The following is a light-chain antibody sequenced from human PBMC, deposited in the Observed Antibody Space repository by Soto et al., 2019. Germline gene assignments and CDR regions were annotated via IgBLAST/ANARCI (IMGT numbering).Light chain of an antibody. CDR1: QTDSSSY. J-gene: IGKJ5*01. CDR3: QQYGSSPPIT. CDR2: GAS. Sequence: EIVLTQSPGTLSLSPGERATLSCRASQTDSSSYLVWYQQKPGQVPRLLIYGASSRATGISDRFSGSGSGTDFTRTIIRLEPEDFAVYYCQQYGSSPPITFGQGTRLEIK. V-gene: IGKV3-20*01.